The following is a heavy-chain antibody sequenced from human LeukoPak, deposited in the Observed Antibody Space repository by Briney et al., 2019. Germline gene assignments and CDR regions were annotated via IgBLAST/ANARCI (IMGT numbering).Heavy chain of an antibody. CDR3: ARVAPRGY. J-gene: IGHJ4*02. Sequence: HPGGSLRLSCAASGFTFTNFAMHWVRQAPGKGLEWVAVISNDERNKYYADSVKGRFTISRDNSKNTLYLQMNSLRAEDTAVYYCARVAPRGYWGQGTLVTVSS. V-gene: IGHV3-30*04. CDR2: ISNDERNK. CDR1: GFTFTNFA. D-gene: IGHD5-12*01.